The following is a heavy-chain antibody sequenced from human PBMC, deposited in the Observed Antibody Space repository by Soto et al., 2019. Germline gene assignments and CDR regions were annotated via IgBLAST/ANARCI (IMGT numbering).Heavy chain of an antibody. CDR1: GFPFRSYA. CDR2: ISYDGSNK. V-gene: IGHV3-30-3*01. Sequence: GGSLRLSCAASGFPFRSYAMHWVRQAPGKGLEWVAVISYDGSNKYYADSVKGRFTISRDNSKNTLYLQMNSLRAEDTAVYYCARDPGTEYYDFWSGYWAPSSFDGDYWGQGT. CDR3: ARDPGTEYYDFWSGYWAPSSFDGDY. D-gene: IGHD3-3*01. J-gene: IGHJ4*02.